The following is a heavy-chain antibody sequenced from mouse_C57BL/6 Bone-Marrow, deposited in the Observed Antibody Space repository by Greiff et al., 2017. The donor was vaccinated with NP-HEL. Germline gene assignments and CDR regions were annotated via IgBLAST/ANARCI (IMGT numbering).Heavy chain of an antibody. Sequence: VQLKQSGPELVKPGASVKISCKASGYSFTGYYMNWVKQSPEKSLEWIGEINPGTGGTTYNQTFKAKATLTVDKSTSTAYMQLRSLTSEDSAVYYCARGGTTVVAGFDYWGQGTTLTVSS. CDR3: ARGGTTVVAGFDY. J-gene: IGHJ2*01. CDR2: INPGTGGT. V-gene: IGHV1-42*01. D-gene: IGHD1-1*01. CDR1: GYSFTGYY.